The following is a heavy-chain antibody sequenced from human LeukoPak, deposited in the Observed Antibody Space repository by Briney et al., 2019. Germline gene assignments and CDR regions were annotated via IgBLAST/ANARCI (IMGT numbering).Heavy chain of an antibody. V-gene: IGHV3-23*01. Sequence: GGSLRLSCAASGFTFSDYYMSWVRQAPGKGLEWVSSISSTGGTTYYADSVKGRFTISRDNSKNTLYLQMNSLRAEDTAIYYCAKNGDRGAYCTGGTCYPYFYYYMDVWGKGTTVTI. CDR2: ISSTGGTT. CDR1: GFTFSDYY. D-gene: IGHD2-15*01. CDR3: AKNGDRGAYCTGGTCYPYFYYYMDV. J-gene: IGHJ6*03.